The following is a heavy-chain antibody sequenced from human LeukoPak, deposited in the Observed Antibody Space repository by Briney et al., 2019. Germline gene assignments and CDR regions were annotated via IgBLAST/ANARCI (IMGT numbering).Heavy chain of an antibody. CDR3: ARWSSRGGFDY. Sequence: GGSLRLSCAASGFSVSSSFMSWVRQAPGKGLEWVSVIYSIGSTFYADSVKGRFTISRDNSKDTLYLHMNSLRAEDTAVYYCARWSSRGGFDYWGQGTLVTVSS. CDR1: GFSVSSSF. CDR2: IYSIGST. D-gene: IGHD3-16*01. J-gene: IGHJ4*02. V-gene: IGHV3-53*01.